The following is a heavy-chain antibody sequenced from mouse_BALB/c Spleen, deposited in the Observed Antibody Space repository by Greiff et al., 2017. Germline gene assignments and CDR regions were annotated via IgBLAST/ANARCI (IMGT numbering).Heavy chain of an antibody. V-gene: IGHV5-12-1*01. CDR1: GFAFSSYD. CDR3: ARHGRPYWYFDV. J-gene: IGHJ1*01. CDR2: ISSGGGST. Sequence: EVKLMESGGGLVKPGGSLKLSCAASGFAFSSYDMSWVRQTPEKRLEWVAYISSGGGSTYYPDTVKGRFTISRDNAKNTLYLQMSSLKSEDTAMYYCARHGRPYWYFDVWGAGTTVTVSS.